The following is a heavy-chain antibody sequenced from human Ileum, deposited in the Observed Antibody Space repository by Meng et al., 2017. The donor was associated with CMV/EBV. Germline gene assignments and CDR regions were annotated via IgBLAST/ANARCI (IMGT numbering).Heavy chain of an antibody. J-gene: IGHJ5*02. CDR1: GGSLSSYY. Sequence: QLTLPELGPSLPPPSEALSLTCTVTGGSLSSYYWTWIRQPAGKGLEWIGRIHPTGTTDDNPSLRSRASMSLDKSKNQFSLKLTSVTAADTAVYYCARAAARGVPVDLWGQGTLVTVSS. D-gene: IGHD3-10*01. CDR3: ARAAARGVPVDL. V-gene: IGHV4-4*07. CDR2: IHPTGTT.